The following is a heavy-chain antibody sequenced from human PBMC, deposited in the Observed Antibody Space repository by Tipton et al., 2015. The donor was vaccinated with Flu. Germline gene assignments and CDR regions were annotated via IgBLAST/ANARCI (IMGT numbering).Heavy chain of an antibody. D-gene: IGHD6-19*01. J-gene: IGHJ4*02. V-gene: IGHV4-38-2*02. CDR2: IYHSGST. CDR3: ARGQGNSGWRYFDY. Sequence: TLSLTCTVSGYSISSGYYWGWIRQPPGKGLEWIGSIYHSGSTYYNPSLKSRVTISVDTSKNQFSLKLSSMTAADTAVYYCARGQGNSGWRYFDYWGQGTLVTVSS. CDR1: GYSISSGYY.